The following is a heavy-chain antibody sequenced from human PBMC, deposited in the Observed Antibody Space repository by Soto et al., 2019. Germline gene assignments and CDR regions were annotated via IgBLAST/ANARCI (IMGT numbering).Heavy chain of an antibody. CDR2: VSGSGGDT. Sequence: GGSLRLSCAASGLTFSSYVMSWVRQAPGKGLEWVSGVSGSGGDTYYADSVKGRFTISRDNSKNTLYLQMNSLRAEDTAIYYCANRPRYYGVDVWGQGTTVTVSS. CDR1: GLTFSSYV. CDR3: ANRPRYYGVDV. V-gene: IGHV3-23*01. J-gene: IGHJ6*02.